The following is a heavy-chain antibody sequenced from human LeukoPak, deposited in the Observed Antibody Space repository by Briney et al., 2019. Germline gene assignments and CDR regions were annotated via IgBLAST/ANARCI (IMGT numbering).Heavy chain of an antibody. J-gene: IGHJ6*03. D-gene: IGHD6-19*01. CDR2: IRYDGSNK. Sequence: GGSLRLSCAASGFTFSSYGMHWVRQAPGKGLEWVAFIRYDGSNKYYADSVKGRFTISRDNSKNTLYPQMNSLRAEDTAVYYCAKDSVAGYSSGWYWGYYYYYMDVWGKGTTVTISS. CDR1: GFTFSSYG. V-gene: IGHV3-30*02. CDR3: AKDSVAGYSSGWYWGYYYYYMDV.